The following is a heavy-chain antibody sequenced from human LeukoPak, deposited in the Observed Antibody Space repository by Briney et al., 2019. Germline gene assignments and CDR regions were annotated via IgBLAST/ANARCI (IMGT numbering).Heavy chain of an antibody. CDR1: GFTFSNSA. Sequence: PGGSLRLSCAASGFTFSNSAMSWVRQAPGKGPEFVSVISTNGDRTYYADSVKGRFTISRDNSKNTLYLQMGSLRADDMAVYYCARGLAISSSGWYDTFDYWGQGALVTVSS. CDR3: ARGLAISSSGWYDTFDY. V-gene: IGHV3-64*02. CDR2: ISTNGDRT. D-gene: IGHD6-19*01. J-gene: IGHJ4*02.